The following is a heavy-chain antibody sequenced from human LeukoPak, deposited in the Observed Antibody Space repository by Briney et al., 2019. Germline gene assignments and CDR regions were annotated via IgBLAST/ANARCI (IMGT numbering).Heavy chain of an antibody. D-gene: IGHD3-3*01. CDR2: IKGDGREK. CDR1: GFTFRSYW. V-gene: IGHV3-7*01. J-gene: IGHJ4*02. CDR3: ARDFRFLEDY. Sequence: QPGGSLRLSCAASGFTFRSYWMTWVRQAPGKGLEGVGNIKGDGREKDYVDSVKGRFTISRDNAKNSLYLQMNSLRAEDTAVYYCARDFRFLEDYWGQGTLVTVSS.